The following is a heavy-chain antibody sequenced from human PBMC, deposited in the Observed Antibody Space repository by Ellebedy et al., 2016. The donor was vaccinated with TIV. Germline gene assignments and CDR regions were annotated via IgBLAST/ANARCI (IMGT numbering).Heavy chain of an antibody. CDR1: GFNVTKNY. CDR3: AREVGASTFDL. D-gene: IGHD1-26*01. V-gene: IGHV3-53*01. J-gene: IGHJ4*02. Sequence: GESLKISCAISGFNVTKNYMSWVRQASGKGLEWVSVIYSGGKTHYGDSMKGRFIISRDNSKNILYLQMNGLRVEDTAVYFCAREVGASTFDLWGQGTLVTVSS. CDR2: IYSGGKT.